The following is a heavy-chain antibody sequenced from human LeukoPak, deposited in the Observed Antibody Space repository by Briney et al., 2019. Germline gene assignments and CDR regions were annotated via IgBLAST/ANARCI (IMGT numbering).Heavy chain of an antibody. Sequence: SENLSLTCTVSGGSISSYYWSWIRQPAGKGLEWIGRIYTSGSTNYNPSLKSRVTMSVDTSKNQFSLKLSSVTAADTAVCYCARAAESRRRGNYDFWSGRYYYYYMDVWGKGTPVTVSS. V-gene: IGHV4-4*07. CDR3: ARAAESRRRGNYDFWSGRYYYYYMDV. CDR2: IYTSGST. J-gene: IGHJ6*03. CDR1: GGSISSYY. D-gene: IGHD3-3*01.